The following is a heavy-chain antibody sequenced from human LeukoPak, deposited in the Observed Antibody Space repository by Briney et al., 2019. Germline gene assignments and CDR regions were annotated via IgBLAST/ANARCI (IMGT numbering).Heavy chain of an antibody. J-gene: IGHJ4*02. CDR2: ISGSGGST. CDR3: AKSRYYYDSSGYGSDY. V-gene: IGHV3-23*01. D-gene: IGHD3-22*01. Sequence: GGSLRLSCAASGFTFSSYAMSWVRQAPGKGLEWVSAISGSGGSTYYADSVKGRFTISRDNSENTLYLQMNSLRAEDTAVYYCAKSRYYYDSSGYGSDYWGQGTLVTVSS. CDR1: GFTFSSYA.